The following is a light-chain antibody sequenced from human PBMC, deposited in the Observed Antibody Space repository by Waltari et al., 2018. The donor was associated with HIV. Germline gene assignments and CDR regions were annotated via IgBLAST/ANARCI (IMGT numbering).Light chain of an antibody. Sequence: QSVLTQPASVSGSPGQSITISCTGSSNDVGGYNYVSWYQQHPGKAPRLMIYDVSTRPSGVSDRFSGSKSGDTASLTISGLQPEDEADYYCESYTSTSVWVFGGGTRLTVL. CDR2: DVS. J-gene: IGLJ3*02. CDR3: ESYTSTSVWV. V-gene: IGLV2-14*03. CDR1: SNDVGGYNY.